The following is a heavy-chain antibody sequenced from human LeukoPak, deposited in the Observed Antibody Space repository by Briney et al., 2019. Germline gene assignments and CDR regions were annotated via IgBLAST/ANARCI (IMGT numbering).Heavy chain of an antibody. CDR3: GDFYNSGSYYP. J-gene: IGHJ5*02. Sequence: GGSLRLSRAASGFTFSSYSMNWVRQAPGKGLEWVGRILSNTAGATTDYTAPVKGRFTISRDDSKNILYLEMNSLRTEDTAVYYCGDFYNSGSYYPWGQGTLVTVSS. D-gene: IGHD3-10*01. V-gene: IGHV3-15*01. CDR1: GFTFSSYS. CDR2: ILSNTAGATT.